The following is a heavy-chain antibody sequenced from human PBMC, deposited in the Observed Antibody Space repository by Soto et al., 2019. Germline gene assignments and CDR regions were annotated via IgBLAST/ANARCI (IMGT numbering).Heavy chain of an antibody. J-gene: IGHJ4*02. CDR1: GFNFFNYG. Sequence: QVQLVQSGAEVKKPGASVKVSCKTSGFNFFNYGYTWVRQAPGQGLEWVGCIRAFSGRKDNAPKFQGRVTLTADTSTSTAYMELGSLTSDDTAVYYCARTSSTANFEGWGQGTLVTVSS. V-gene: IGHV1-18*01. CDR3: ARTSSTANFEG. CDR2: IRAFSGRK. D-gene: IGHD1-26*01.